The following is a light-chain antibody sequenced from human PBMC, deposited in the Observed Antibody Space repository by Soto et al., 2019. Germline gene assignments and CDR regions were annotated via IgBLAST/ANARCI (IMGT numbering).Light chain of an antibody. V-gene: IGKV1-5*03. CDR1: QSISSW. CDR2: EAS. Sequence: VGDRGTITCRASQSISSWLAWYQQKPGKAPKLLIYEASSLESGVPSRFSGSGSGTEFTLTISSLQPDDFATYYCQQCNTYPRTFGQGTKVDIK. J-gene: IGKJ1*01. CDR3: QQCNTYPRT.